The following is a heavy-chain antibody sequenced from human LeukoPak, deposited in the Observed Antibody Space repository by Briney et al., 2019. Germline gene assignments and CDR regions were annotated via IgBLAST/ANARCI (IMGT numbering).Heavy chain of an antibody. V-gene: IGHV3-73*01. Sequence: GGSLRLSCATSGFSFSDSAMHWVRQASGKGPEWVGRIRTKANAYATVYAASVKGRFTISRDDSKKTAYLQMSSLKTDDTAVYYCTRKGNSDFSEYWFEFDHWGLGTLVTVSS. J-gene: IGHJ4*02. CDR3: TRKGNSDFSEYWFEFDH. CDR2: IRTKANAYAT. CDR1: GFSFSDSA. D-gene: IGHD2/OR15-2a*01.